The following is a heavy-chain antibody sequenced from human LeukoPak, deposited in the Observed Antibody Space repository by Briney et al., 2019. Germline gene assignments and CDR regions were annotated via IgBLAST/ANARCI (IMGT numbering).Heavy chain of an antibody. J-gene: IGHJ4*02. CDR1: GFTFSSYW. Sequence: PGGSLRLSCAASGFTFSSYWMSWVRQAPGKGLEWVANIKRDGSEKYYVDSVKGRFTISRDNAKNSLYLQMNSLRAEDTAVYYCAQQQLGYYFDYWGQGTLVTVSS. D-gene: IGHD6-13*01. CDR3: AQQQLGYYFDY. CDR2: IKRDGSEK. V-gene: IGHV3-7*01.